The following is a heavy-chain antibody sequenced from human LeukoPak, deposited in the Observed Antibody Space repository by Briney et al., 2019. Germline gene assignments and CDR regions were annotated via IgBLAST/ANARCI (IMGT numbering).Heavy chain of an antibody. V-gene: IGHV3-21*01. J-gene: IGHJ4*02. CDR3: ASGVNYFDY. CDR2: ISSRSSYI. Sequence: GGSLRLSCAASGFTFSSYNMKWVRQAPGKGLEWVSSISSRSSYIFYADSVKGRFTISRDNTKKSLYLQMNSLRAEDTAVYYCASGVNYFDYWGQGTLVTVSS. D-gene: IGHD3-3*01. CDR1: GFTFSSYN.